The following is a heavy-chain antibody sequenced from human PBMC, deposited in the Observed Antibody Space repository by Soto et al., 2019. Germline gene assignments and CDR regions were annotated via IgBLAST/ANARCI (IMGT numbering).Heavy chain of an antibody. CDR3: ASMASFDSVNWFDP. CDR1: GYTXTNNN. V-gene: IGHV1-8*03. Sequence: SXKVSCKASGYTXTNNNVTWVRQATGQGLEWMGWMNPGSGDARYAQKFQGIVTISRNISVATAYTELSSLRSEYTSLYYFASMASFDSVNWFDPWGQGILVTVSS. J-gene: IGHJ5*02. D-gene: IGHD2-21*01. CDR2: MNPGSGDA.